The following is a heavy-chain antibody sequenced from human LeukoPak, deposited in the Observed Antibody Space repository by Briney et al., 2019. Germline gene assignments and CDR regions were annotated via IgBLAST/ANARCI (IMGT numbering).Heavy chain of an antibody. Sequence: SETLSLTCAVSGGSINSHYWGWIRQPRGKGLQWIGDIYYTGKINYNPSLKSRVTITLDTSKDHLSLNLTSVLAADTAIYYCVRRDTGWNYFDYWGQGILVTVSS. V-gene: IGHV4-59*08. CDR2: IYYTGKI. J-gene: IGHJ4*02. CDR1: GGSINSHY. D-gene: IGHD6-19*01. CDR3: VRRDTGWNYFDY.